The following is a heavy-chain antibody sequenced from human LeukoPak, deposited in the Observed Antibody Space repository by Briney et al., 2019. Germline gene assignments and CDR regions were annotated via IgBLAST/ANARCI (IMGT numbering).Heavy chain of an antibody. J-gene: IGHJ4*02. Sequence: KASETLSLTCTVSGGSISSSSYYWGWIRQPPGKGLEWIGSIYYSGSTYYNPSLKSRVTISVDTSKNQFSLKLSSVTAADTAVYYCARFVLGVAYLFDYWGQGTLVTVSS. CDR1: GGSISSSSYY. CDR3: ARFVLGVAYLFDY. D-gene: IGHD3-3*01. CDR2: IYYSGST. V-gene: IGHV4-39*01.